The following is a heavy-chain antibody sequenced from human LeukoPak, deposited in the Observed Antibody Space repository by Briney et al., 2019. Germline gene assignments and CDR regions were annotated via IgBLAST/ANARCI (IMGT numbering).Heavy chain of an antibody. CDR1: GFTFSSYA. D-gene: IGHD3-22*01. J-gene: IGHJ6*02. CDR3: ARARTYYYDSSGYVYYYYGMDV. V-gene: IGHV3-30*14. CDR2: ISYDGSKK. Sequence: GGSLRLSCAASGFTFSSYAMHWVRQAPGKGLEWVAVISYDGSKKYNADSGKGPFTISRDNSKNTLYLQMNSLRAEDTAVYYCARARTYYYDSSGYVYYYYGMDVWGQGTTVTVSS.